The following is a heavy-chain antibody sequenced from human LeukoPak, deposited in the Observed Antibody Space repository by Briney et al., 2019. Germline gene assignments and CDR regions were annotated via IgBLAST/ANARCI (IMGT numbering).Heavy chain of an antibody. J-gene: IGHJ4*02. V-gene: IGHV3-48*03. CDR1: GFTFSSYE. CDR2: ISSSGSTI. CDR3: ARGHDYSDY. Sequence: GGSLRLSCAASGFTFSSYEMNWVRQAPGKGLEWVSYISSSGSTIYYADSVKGRFTISRDNAKNSLYLQMNGLRAEDTAVYYCARGHDYSDYWGQGTLVTVSS.